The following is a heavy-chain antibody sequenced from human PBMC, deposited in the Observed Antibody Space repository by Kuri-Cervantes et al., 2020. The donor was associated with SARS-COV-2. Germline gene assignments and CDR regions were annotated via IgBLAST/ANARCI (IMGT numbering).Heavy chain of an antibody. CDR2: INPSGGST. D-gene: IGHD2-2*01. Sequence: ASVKVSCKASGYTFTAYYMHWVRQAPGQGLEWTGIINPSGGSTSYAQKFQGRVTMTRDTSTSTVYMRLSSLRSEDTAVYYCARGGLVPAASDAFDIWGQGTMVTVSS. V-gene: IGHV1-46*03. CDR3: ARGGLVPAASDAFDI. CDR1: GYTFTAYY. J-gene: IGHJ3*02.